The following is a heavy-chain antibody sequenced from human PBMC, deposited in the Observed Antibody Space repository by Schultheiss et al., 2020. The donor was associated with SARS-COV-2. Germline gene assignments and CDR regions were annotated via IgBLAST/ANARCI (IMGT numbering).Heavy chain of an antibody. J-gene: IGHJ4*02. CDR1: GFTFSNSG. D-gene: IGHD3-22*01. CDR3: ARGRDSSGYYSGYFFES. CDR2: IKQDGSEK. Sequence: GESLKISCAASGFTFSNSGMHWVRQAPGKGLEWVANIKQDGSEKYYVDSVKGRFTISRDNAKNSLYLQMNSLRAEDTAVYYCARGRDSSGYYSGYFFESWGQGTLVTVSS. V-gene: IGHV3-7*01.